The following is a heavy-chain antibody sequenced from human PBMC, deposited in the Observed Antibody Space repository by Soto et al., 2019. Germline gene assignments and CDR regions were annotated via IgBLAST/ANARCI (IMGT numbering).Heavy chain of an antibody. J-gene: IGHJ3*02. V-gene: IGHV1-69*02. CDR1: GGTFSSYT. CDR2: IIPILGIA. CDR3: ARGGIGVVVAATPHGAFDI. D-gene: IGHD2-15*01. Sequence: SVKVSCKASGGTFSSYTISWVRQAPGQGLEWMGRIIPILGIANYAQKFQGRVTITADKSTSTAYMELSSLRSEDTAVYYCARGGIGVVVAATPHGAFDIWGQGTTVTVSS.